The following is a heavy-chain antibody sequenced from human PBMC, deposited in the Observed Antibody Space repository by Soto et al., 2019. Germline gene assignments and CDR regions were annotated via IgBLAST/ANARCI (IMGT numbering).Heavy chain of an antibody. CDR3: AREYCSGGSCYPNNWFDP. V-gene: IGHV4-4*02. J-gene: IGHJ5*02. D-gene: IGHD2-15*01. CDR1: GGSISSSNW. Sequence: SETLSLTCAVSGGSISSSNWWSWVRQPPGKGLEWIGEIYHSGSTNYNPSLRSRVTISVDKSKNQFSLKLSSVTAADTAVYYCAREYCSGGSCYPNNWFDPWGQGTLVTVSS. CDR2: IYHSGST.